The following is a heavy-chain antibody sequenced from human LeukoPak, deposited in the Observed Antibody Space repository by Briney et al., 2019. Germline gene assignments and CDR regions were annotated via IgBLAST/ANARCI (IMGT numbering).Heavy chain of an antibody. Sequence: SETLSLTCAVCGGSFSGYYWSWIRQPPGKGLEWIGEINHSGSTNYNPSLKSRVTISVDTSKNQFSLKLSSVTAADTAVYYCARGGVKDVWGKGTTVTVSS. D-gene: IGHD3-10*01. V-gene: IGHV4-34*01. CDR3: ARGGVKDV. CDR2: INHSGST. J-gene: IGHJ6*04. CDR1: GGSFSGYY.